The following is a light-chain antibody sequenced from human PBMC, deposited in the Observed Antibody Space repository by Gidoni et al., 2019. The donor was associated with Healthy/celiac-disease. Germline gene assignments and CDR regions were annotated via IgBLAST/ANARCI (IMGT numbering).Light chain of an antibody. V-gene: IGKV1-39*01. CDR1: QSISSY. CDR2: AAS. J-gene: IGKJ4*01. Sequence: DIQMTQSPSSLSASVGDRVTITCRASQSISSYLNWYQQKPGKAPKLLIYAASSLQSGVPSRFSGSGSGIDFTLTISSLQPEDFATYYCQQNYSNPLTFGGGTKVEIK. CDR3: QQNYSNPLT.